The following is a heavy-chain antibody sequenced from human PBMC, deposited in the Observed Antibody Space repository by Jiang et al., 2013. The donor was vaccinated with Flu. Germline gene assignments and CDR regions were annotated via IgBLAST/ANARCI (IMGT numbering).Heavy chain of an antibody. CDR1: GFSLSTSGMC. J-gene: IGHJ5*02. D-gene: IGHD1-26*01. CDR2: IDWDDDK. CDR3: ARIRRGSYYERWFDA. V-gene: IGHV2-70*11. Sequence: KPTQTLTLTCTFSGFSLSTSGMCVSWIRQPPGKALEWLARIDWDDDKYYNTSLKTRLTISKDTSKNQVVLTMTNVDPVDTATYYCARIRRGSYYERWFDAWGQGTLVTVSS.